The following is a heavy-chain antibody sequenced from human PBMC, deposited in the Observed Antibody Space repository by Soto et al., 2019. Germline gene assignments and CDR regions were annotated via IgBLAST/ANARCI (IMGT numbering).Heavy chain of an antibody. CDR2: VKDGGST. Sequence: QVQLQQWGAGLLKPSETLSLTCTVNGGSLTGYYWSWIRQPPGKGLEWIGEVKDGGSTNYSPSLRGRVSISADTSKNHFSLGLTSVTAADTAVYFWARGQGGIVATHWDQGALVTVSS. D-gene: IGHD5-12*01. J-gene: IGHJ1*01. CDR3: ARGQGGIVATH. V-gene: IGHV4-34*01. CDR1: GGSLTGYY.